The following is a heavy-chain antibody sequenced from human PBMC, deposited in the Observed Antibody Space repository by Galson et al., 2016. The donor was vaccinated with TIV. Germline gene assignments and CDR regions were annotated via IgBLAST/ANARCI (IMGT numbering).Heavy chain of an antibody. Sequence: TLSLTCSVFGGSISNGDYYWTWIRQPPGKGLEWIGYVYYSGATNYNPSLKRRVTLSVDRSTNQFSLRLNSVTAADTAVYSCARCRGDYYYGIDVWGQGTTVTV. V-gene: IGHV4-30-4*08. CDR3: ARCRGDYYYGIDV. J-gene: IGHJ6*02. D-gene: IGHD3-10*01. CDR2: VYYSGAT. CDR1: GGSISNGDYY.